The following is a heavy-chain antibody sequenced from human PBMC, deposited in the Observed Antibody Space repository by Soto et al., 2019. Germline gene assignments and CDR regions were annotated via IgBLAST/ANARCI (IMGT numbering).Heavy chain of an antibody. CDR1: GGSIRRYY. D-gene: IGHD6-19*01. V-gene: IGHV4-4*09. CDR3: ARHGYISGWYPCLRH. Sequence: QVQLQESGPGLVKPSETLSLTCTVSGGSIRRYYWSWIRQPPGKGLEWIGYIYASGSIKYNHSLKSRVTISVDTSKNQCSLRLSSVTAADTAVYSCARHGYISGWYPCLRHLGQGTLVTVSS. J-gene: IGHJ4*02. CDR2: IYASGSI.